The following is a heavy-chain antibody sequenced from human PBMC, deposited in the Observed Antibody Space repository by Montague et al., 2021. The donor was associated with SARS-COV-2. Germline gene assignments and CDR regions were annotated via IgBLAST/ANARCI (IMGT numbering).Heavy chain of an antibody. Sequence: SLRLSCAASGFTFRSYDMSWVRQAPGEGLEWVSSISGSGLSTYYADSVKGRFTISRDNSKNTLYLQMNSLRAEDTAVYYCAKVYTDFWSGSYYYMDVWGKGTTVTVSS. D-gene: IGHD3-3*01. J-gene: IGHJ6*03. V-gene: IGHV3-23*01. CDR2: ISGSGLST. CDR3: AKVYTDFWSGSYYYMDV. CDR1: GFTFRSYD.